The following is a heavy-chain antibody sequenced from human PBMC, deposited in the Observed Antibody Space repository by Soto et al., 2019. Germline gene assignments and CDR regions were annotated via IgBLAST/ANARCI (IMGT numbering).Heavy chain of an antibody. Sequence: QVQLVQSGTEVKKPGSSVRVSCKASGGTFRTYAISWVRQAPGHGLEWIGGIIPNFGTPNYAQKFQGRLTIIADESTSTAYMELSSLRSEDTAEYYCARSDYCGANCYAFLDYWGQGTLVTVSS. D-gene: IGHD2-21*02. CDR1: GGTFRTYA. J-gene: IGHJ4*02. CDR2: IIPNFGTP. CDR3: ARSDYCGANCYAFLDY. V-gene: IGHV1-69*12.